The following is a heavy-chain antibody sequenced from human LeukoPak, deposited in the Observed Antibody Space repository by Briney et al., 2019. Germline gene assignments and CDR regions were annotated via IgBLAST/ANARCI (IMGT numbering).Heavy chain of an antibody. D-gene: IGHD5-12*01. Sequence: PSETLSLTCTVSRGSVSSYYWSWIRQPPEKGLECMGYIKSSGSSNYNPSLKSRVTISMDTSKNQFSLRLNSVTAADTAVYYCARDGTVATNWFDPWGQGTLVTVSS. J-gene: IGHJ5*02. CDR2: IKSSGSS. CDR3: ARDGTVATNWFDP. CDR1: RGSVSSYY. V-gene: IGHV4-59*02.